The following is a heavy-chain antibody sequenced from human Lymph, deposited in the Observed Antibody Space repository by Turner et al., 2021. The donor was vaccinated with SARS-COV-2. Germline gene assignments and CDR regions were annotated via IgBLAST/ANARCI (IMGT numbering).Heavy chain of an antibody. D-gene: IGHD1-1*01. CDR1: AYNLTELS. CDR2: FDPEDGET. V-gene: IGHV1-24*01. Sequence: QVQLVQSGDEVKKPGASVKVSCKVSAYNLTELSIHWVRQAPGKGLEWMGGFDPEDGETIYAQKFQGRVTMTEDTSTDTAYMELSSLRSEDTAVYYCATLKSNWKILTGRYYFDFWGQGTLVTVSS. J-gene: IGHJ4*02. CDR3: ATLKSNWKILTGRYYFDF.